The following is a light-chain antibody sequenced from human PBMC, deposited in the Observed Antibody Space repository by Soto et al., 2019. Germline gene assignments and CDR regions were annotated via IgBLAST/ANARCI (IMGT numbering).Light chain of an antibody. CDR1: QSISSH. J-gene: IGKJ1*01. CDR2: AAS. V-gene: IGKV1-39*01. CDR3: QQSYSTPRT. Sequence: DIQMTQSPSSLSASVGDRVTITCRASQSISSHLNWYQQKPGKAPKLLIFAASSLQSGVPSTFSGSGSGTDFTLTITSLQPEDFEPYYCQQSYSTPRTFGQGTKVDIK.